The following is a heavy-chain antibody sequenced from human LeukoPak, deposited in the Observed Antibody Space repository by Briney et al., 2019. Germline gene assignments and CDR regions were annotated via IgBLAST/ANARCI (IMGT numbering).Heavy chain of an antibody. D-gene: IGHD1-26*01. CDR1: GXSVYSGSYY. Sequence: SETLSLTCTVSGXSVYSGSYYWSWIRQPAGKGLEWIGRIYTSGSTNYNPSLKSRVTISVDTSKNQFSLKLSSVTAADTALYYSARGGDSGSYLHFFDYWGQGSLVTVSS. V-gene: IGHV4-61*10. J-gene: IGHJ4*02. CDR3: ARGGDSGSYLHFFDY. CDR2: IYTSGST.